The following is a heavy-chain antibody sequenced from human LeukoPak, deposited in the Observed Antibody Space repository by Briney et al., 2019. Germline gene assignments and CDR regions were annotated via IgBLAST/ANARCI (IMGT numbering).Heavy chain of an antibody. V-gene: IGHV3-30*18. CDR3: AKDRTSWYFFDY. CDR2: ISYDGSNK. D-gene: IGHD6-13*01. CDR1: GFTFSSSW. Sequence: GGSLRLSCEVTGFTFSSSWMTWVRQAPGKGLEWVAVISYDGSNKYYADSVKGRFTISRDNSKNTLYLQMNSLRAEDTAVYYCAKDRTSWYFFDYWGQGTLVTVSS. J-gene: IGHJ4*02.